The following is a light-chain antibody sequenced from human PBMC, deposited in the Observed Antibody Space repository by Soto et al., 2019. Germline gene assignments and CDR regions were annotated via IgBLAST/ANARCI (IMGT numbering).Light chain of an antibody. J-gene: IGLJ1*01. Sequence: QSALTQPASVSGSPGQSITISCSGSSSNIGNNYVSWYQQLPGTAPKLLIYDNNKRPSGIPDRFSGSKSGTSATLGITGLQTGDEADYYCGTWDSSLSAGVFGTGTKVTVL. CDR1: SSNIGNNY. V-gene: IGLV1-51*01. CDR3: GTWDSSLSAGV. CDR2: DNN.